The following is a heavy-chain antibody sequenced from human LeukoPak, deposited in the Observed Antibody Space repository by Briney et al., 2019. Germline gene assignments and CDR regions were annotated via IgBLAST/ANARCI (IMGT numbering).Heavy chain of an antibody. J-gene: IGHJ4*02. CDR3: AKDRHWGSSTHYFDC. CDR2: ISSSSSYI. Sequence: GGSLRLSCAASGFTFSSYSMNWVRQAPGKGLEWVSSISSSSSYIYYADSVKGRFTISRDNSKNTLYLQMNSLRAEDTAVYYCAKDRHWGSSTHYFDCWGQGTLVTVS. V-gene: IGHV3-21*01. CDR1: GFTFSSYS. D-gene: IGHD2-2*01.